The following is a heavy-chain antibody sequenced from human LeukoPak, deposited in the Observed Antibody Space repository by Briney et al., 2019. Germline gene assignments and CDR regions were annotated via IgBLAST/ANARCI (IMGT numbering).Heavy chain of an antibody. CDR3: ARVHRGYSYGRLDY. CDR1: GFAFSDYS. Sequence: GGSLRLSCAASGFAFSDYSMNWVRQAPGKGLEWVSYISSSDNTIHYADSVKGRFTISRDNAKKSLYLEMNSLRDEDTAVYYCARVHRGYSYGRLDYWGQGTLVTVSS. J-gene: IGHJ4*02. CDR2: ISSSDNTI. D-gene: IGHD5-18*01. V-gene: IGHV3-48*02.